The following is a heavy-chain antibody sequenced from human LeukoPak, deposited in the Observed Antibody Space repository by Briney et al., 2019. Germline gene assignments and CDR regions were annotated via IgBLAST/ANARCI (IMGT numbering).Heavy chain of an antibody. CDR2: ISSSGTTV. V-gene: IGHV3-48*01. CDR3: AKAKTAMVLDY. D-gene: IGHD5-18*01. CDR1: GFTFSGYG. Sequence: QPGGSLRLSCAASGFTFSGYGINWVRQAPEKGLEWVSYISSSGTTVYYADSVQGRFTISRDNAKNSLYLQMNSLRAEDTAVYYCAKAKTAMVLDYWGQGTLVTVSS. J-gene: IGHJ4*02.